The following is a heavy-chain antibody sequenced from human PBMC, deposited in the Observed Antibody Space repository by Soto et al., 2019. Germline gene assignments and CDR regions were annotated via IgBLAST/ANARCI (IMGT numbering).Heavy chain of an antibody. V-gene: IGHV1-2*04. J-gene: IGHJ6*02. CDR2: INPNIGGT. CDR1: GYTFTGYY. D-gene: IGHD5-12*01. CDR3: ARDLLVATITSGYYYYYGMDV. Sequence: ASVKGYCRSSGYTFTGYYMHWVRQAPGQVLEWIGWINPNIGGTNYAQKFQGWVTMTRDTSISTAYMEVSRLRSDDTAVYYCARDLLVATITSGYYYYYGMDVWGQGTTVTVSS.